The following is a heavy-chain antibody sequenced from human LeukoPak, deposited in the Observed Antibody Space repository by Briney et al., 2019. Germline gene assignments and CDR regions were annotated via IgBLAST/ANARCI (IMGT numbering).Heavy chain of an antibody. Sequence: ASVKVSCKASGYSFINYGINWVRQAPGQGLEWMGWISAYNGNTNYAQSLQGRVTMTTDTSTSTVYMEMRSLTSDDTAVYYCARAASRDGYNDYWGQGTLVTVSS. D-gene: IGHD5-24*01. J-gene: IGHJ4*02. CDR3: ARAASRDGYNDY. V-gene: IGHV1-18*01. CDR1: GYSFINYG. CDR2: ISAYNGNT.